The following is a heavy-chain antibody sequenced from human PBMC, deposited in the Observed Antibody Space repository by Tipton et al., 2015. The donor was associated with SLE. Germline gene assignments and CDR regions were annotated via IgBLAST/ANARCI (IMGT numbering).Heavy chain of an antibody. D-gene: IGHD6-25*01. Sequence: SLRLSCAASGFTFSNYWMHWVRQAPGKGLVWVSRSNSDGSDTSYADSVKGRFTISRDNAKNTLYLQMNSLRVEDTAVYYWARDRAAQYYSYYYMDVWGKGTTVTISS. V-gene: IGHV3-74*01. J-gene: IGHJ6*03. CDR1: GFTFSNYW. CDR2: SNSDGSDT. CDR3: ARDRAAQYYSYYYMDV.